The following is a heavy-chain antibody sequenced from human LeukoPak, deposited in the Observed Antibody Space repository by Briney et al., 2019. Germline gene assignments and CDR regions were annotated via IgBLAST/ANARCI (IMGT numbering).Heavy chain of an antibody. J-gene: IGHJ4*02. CDR1: GYTFTSYY. Sequence: ASVKVSCTASGYTFTSYYMHWVRQAPGQGLEWMGIINPSGGSTSYAQKFPGRVTMTRDTSTSTVFMELSSLRSEDTAVYYCARETSTYYYGSGSNDFDYWGQGTLVTVSS. CDR2: INPSGGST. V-gene: IGHV1-46*01. D-gene: IGHD3-10*01. CDR3: ARETSTYYYGSGSNDFDY.